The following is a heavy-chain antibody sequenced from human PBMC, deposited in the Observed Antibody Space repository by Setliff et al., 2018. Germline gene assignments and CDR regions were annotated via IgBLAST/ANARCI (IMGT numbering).Heavy chain of an antibody. CDR1: GGSVGSDFSY. CDR2: IYTSWST. CDR3: ARVTGFFYVDA. Sequence: PSETLSLTCTVSGGSVGSDFSYWTWIRQPAGKGLEWIGQIYTSWSTNYNPSLKSRATISLDASKNQFSLRLTSVTAADTAVYYCARVTGFFYVDAWGKGTTVTVSS. D-gene: IGHD3-3*01. J-gene: IGHJ6*03. V-gene: IGHV4-61*09.